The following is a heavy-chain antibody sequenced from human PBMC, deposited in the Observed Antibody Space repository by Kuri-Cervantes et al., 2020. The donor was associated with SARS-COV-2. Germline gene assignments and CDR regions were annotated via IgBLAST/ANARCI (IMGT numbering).Heavy chain of an antibody. CDR1: GFTFSDYY. Sequence: GESLKISCAASGFTFSDYYMSWIRQAPGKGLEWVSYISSSGSTIYYADSVKGRFTISRDNSKNTLYLQMNSLRAEDTAVYYCANDIVVVSMDVWGKGTTVTVSS. CDR2: ISSSGSTI. J-gene: IGHJ6*04. CDR3: ANDIVVVSMDV. V-gene: IGHV3-11*04. D-gene: IGHD2-2*01.